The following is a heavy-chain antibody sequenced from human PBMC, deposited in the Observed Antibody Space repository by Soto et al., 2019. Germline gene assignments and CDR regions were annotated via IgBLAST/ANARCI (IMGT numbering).Heavy chain of an antibody. CDR3: ASRNPPSFLDY. V-gene: IGHV4-4*02. D-gene: IGHD3-16*02. CDR1: GGSISSSNW. Sequence: QVQLQESGPGLVKPSGTLSLTCAVSGGSISSSNWWSWVRQPPGKGLEWIGEIYHSGSTNYNPSLKNXXTXSEXKSTNQFSLKLSSVTAADTAVYYCASRNPPSFLDYWGQGTLVTVSS. J-gene: IGHJ4*02. CDR2: IYHSGST.